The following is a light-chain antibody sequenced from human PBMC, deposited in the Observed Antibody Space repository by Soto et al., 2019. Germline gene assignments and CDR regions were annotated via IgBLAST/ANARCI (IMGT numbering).Light chain of an antibody. CDR1: QSISSW. CDR3: QQYNSYSRT. J-gene: IGKJ1*01. V-gene: IGKV1-5*03. CDR2: KAS. Sequence: DIQMTQSPSTLSASVGDRVTITCRASQSISSWLAWYQQKPGKAPKLLIYKASSLESGVPSRFSGSGSGTEFTLTISSLQPDDFATYYCQQYNSYSRTFCQGPNADIK.